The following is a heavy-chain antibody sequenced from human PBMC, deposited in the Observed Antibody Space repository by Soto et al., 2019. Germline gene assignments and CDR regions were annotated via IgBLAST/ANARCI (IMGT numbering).Heavy chain of an antibody. CDR1: GFSFSDYG. D-gene: IGHD3-16*01. CDR3: ARGRNSRSNTRYYPYYYYMEV. Sequence: GGSLRLSCAASGFSFSDYGMHWVRQAPGKGLEWVAAIWYDGSHKYHADSVKDRFTISRDNSKNTLYLQMNSLRAEDTAVYYCARGRNSRSNTRYYPYYYYMEVWGKGTTVTVSS. CDR2: IWYDGSHK. V-gene: IGHV3-33*01. J-gene: IGHJ6*03.